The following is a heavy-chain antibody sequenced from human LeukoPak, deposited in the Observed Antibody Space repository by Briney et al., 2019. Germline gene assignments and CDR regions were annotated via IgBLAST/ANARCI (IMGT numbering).Heavy chain of an antibody. D-gene: IGHD3-22*01. Sequence: SETLSLTCAVYGGSFSGYYWSWIRQPPGKGLEWIGEINHSGSTNYNPSLKSRVTISVDTSKNQFSLKLSSVTAADTAVYYCARRRMYYYDSSGYYTNDYWGQGTLVTVSS. CDR1: GGSFSGYY. CDR3: ARRRMYYYDSSGYYTNDY. CDR2: INHSGST. V-gene: IGHV4-34*01. J-gene: IGHJ4*02.